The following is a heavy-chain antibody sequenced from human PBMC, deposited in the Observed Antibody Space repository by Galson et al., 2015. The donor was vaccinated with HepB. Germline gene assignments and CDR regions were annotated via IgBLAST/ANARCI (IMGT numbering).Heavy chain of an antibody. V-gene: IGHV3-23*01. Sequence: SLRLSCAASGFTFNTHAMNWVRQAPGQGLEWISSISTTGGGRYYADSVKGRFTISRDNSKTAVYLQMTGLRVEDTAIYYCAKSLSRYKAAHLLYYHFGFDVWGQGTTVTGS. CDR3: AKSLSRYKAAHLLYYHFGFDV. CDR2: ISTTGGGR. J-gene: IGHJ6*02. CDR1: GFTFNTHA. D-gene: IGHD3-9*01.